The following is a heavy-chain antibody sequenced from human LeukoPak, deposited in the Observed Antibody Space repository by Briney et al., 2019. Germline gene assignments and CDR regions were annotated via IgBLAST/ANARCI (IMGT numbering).Heavy chain of an antibody. CDR1: GSSFTSYW. CDR2: IYPGDSDT. V-gene: IGHV5-51*01. CDR3: ASAIAAGEIDY. D-gene: IGHD6-13*01. J-gene: IGHJ4*02. Sequence: GASLQISCKGSGSSFTSYWSGWVRQLPGKGLEWMGIIYPGDSDTRYSPSFQGQVTISADKSISTAYLQWSSLKASDTAMYYCASAIAAGEIDYWGQGTLVTVSS.